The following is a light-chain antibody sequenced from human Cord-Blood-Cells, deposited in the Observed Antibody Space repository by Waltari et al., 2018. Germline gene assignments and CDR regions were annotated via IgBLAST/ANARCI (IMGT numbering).Light chain of an antibody. Sequence: QSALTQPPSASGSPGQSVTISCTGTSSDVGGYNDVSWYQQHPGKAPKHMIYEVSKRTSGVLDRCSGSKAGNTASLTVSGLQAEDEADYYCSSYAGSNKNVFGTGTKVTVL. CDR2: EVS. CDR3: SSYAGSNKNV. CDR1: SSDVGGYND. V-gene: IGLV2-8*01. J-gene: IGLJ1*01.